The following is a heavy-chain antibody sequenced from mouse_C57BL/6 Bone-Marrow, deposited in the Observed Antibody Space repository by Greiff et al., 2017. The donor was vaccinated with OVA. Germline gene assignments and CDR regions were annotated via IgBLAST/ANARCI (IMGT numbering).Heavy chain of an antibody. CDR2: IYPRSGNT. CDR3: ARWGYYGSCSFDY. CDR1: GYTFTSYG. V-gene: IGHV1-81*01. Sequence: QVQLQQSGAELARPGASVKLSCKASGYTFTSYGISWVQQSTGQGLEWIGEIYPRSGNTYYNEKFKGKATLTADKSSSTAYMELRSLTSEDSAVYFCARWGYYGSCSFDYWGQGTTLTVSS. D-gene: IGHD1-1*01. J-gene: IGHJ2*01.